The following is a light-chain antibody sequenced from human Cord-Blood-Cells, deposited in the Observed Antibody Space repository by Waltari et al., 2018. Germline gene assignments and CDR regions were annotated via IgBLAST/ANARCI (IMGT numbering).Light chain of an antibody. CDR1: QSVSSY. CDR3: QQRSNWPLT. V-gene: IGKV3-11*01. CDR2: DAS. J-gene: IGKJ4*01. Sequence: EILLTPSSATLSLSPRSRATLSCRASQSVSSYLAWYQQKPGQAPRLLIYDASNRASGIPARFSGSGSGTDFTLTISSLEPEDFAVYYCQQRSNWPLTFGGGTKVEIK.